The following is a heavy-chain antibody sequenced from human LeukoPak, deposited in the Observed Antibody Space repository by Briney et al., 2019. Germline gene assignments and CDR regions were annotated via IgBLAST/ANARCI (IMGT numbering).Heavy chain of an antibody. CDR3: VVFWSGASHN. J-gene: IGHJ4*02. V-gene: IGHV4-39*01. CDR1: GGSISSSSYY. CDR2: IYYSGST. Sequence: SETLSLTCSVSGGSISSSSYYWGWIRQPPGKWLEWIGSIYYSGSTYYDPSLKSRVTISVDTSKNQFSLKLSSVTAADTAVYYCVVFWSGASHNWGQGTLVTVSS. D-gene: IGHD3-3*01.